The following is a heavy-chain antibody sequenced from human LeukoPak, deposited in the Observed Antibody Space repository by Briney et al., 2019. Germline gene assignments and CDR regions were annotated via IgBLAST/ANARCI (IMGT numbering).Heavy chain of an antibody. D-gene: IGHD6-13*01. CDR3: ARVEQQLDPGGFDY. V-gene: IGHV3-21*01. CDR1: GFTFSSYS. J-gene: IGHJ4*02. CDR2: ISSSSSYI. Sequence: AGGSLRLSCAASGFTFSSYSMNWVRQAPGKGLEWVSSISSSSSYIYYAGSVKGRFTISRDNAKNSLYLQMNSLRAEDTAVYYCARVEQQLDPGGFDYWGQGTLVTVSS.